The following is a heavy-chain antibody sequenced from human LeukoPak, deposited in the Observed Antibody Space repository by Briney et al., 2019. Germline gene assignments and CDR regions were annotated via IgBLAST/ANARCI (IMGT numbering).Heavy chain of an antibody. V-gene: IGHV3-11*05. CDR3: ARDSGAAAHYFDY. J-gene: IGHJ4*02. CDR1: GFTFSDYY. D-gene: IGHD2-2*01. CDR2: ISSSTSYT. Sequence: GGSLRLSCAASGFTFSDYYMSWFRQAPGKGLEWVSYISSSTSYTKYADSVKGRFTISRDNAKNSVYLQMNSLRVEDTAVYYCARDSGAAAHYFDYWGQGTLVTVSS.